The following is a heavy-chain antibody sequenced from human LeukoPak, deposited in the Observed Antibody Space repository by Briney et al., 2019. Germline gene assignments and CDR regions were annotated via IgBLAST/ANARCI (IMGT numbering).Heavy chain of an antibody. CDR1: GGSISSGSYY. CDR3: ARTMIVARWAFDI. V-gene: IGHV4-30-4*08. Sequence: PSETLSLTCTVSGGSISSGSYYWSWIRQPPGKGLEWIGYIYYSGSTYYNPSLKSRVTISVDTSKNQFSLKLSSVTAADTAVYYCARTMIVARWAFDIWGQGTMVTVSS. D-gene: IGHD3-22*01. J-gene: IGHJ3*02. CDR2: IYYSGST.